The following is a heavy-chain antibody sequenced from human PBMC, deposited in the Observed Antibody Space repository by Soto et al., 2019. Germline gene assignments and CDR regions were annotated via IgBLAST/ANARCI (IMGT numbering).Heavy chain of an antibody. J-gene: IGHJ4*02. D-gene: IGHD2-8*02. CDR2: INHSGST. Sequence: QVQLQQWGAGLLKPSETLSFTCAVYGGSFSGYYWTWIRQPPGTGLEWIGEINHSGSTNYNPSLKXXVTISVDTSKNQFSLKLTSVTAADTAVYYCARDKITGLFDYWGQGTLVTVSS. CDR1: GGSFSGYY. V-gene: IGHV4-34*01. CDR3: ARDKITGLFDY.